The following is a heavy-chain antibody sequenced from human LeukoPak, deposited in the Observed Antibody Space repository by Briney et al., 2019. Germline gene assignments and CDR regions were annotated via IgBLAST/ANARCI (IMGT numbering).Heavy chain of an antibody. CDR1: GYSISSGYY. CDR3: ARGGPDQLGFDY. Sequence: SETLSLTCTVSGYSISSGYYWGWIRQPPGKGLEWIGSIYHSGSTYYNPSLKSRVTISVDTSKNQFSLKLSSVTAADTAVYYCARGGPDQLGFDYWGQGTLVTVSS. D-gene: IGHD5-18*01. CDR2: IYHSGST. J-gene: IGHJ4*02. V-gene: IGHV4-38-2*02.